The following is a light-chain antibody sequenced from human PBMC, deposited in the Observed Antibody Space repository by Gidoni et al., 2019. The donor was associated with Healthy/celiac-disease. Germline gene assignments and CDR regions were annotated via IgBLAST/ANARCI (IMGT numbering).Light chain of an antibody. V-gene: IGKV3-20*01. Sequence: EIELTQSPGTLSLSPGERATLSCRASQSVSSSYLAWYQQKPGQAPRLLIYAASSRATGIPDRFSGSGSGTDFTLAISRLEPEDFAVYYCQQYGSSPQTFGQGTKVEIK. CDR2: AAS. J-gene: IGKJ1*01. CDR1: QSVSSSY. CDR3: QQYGSSPQT.